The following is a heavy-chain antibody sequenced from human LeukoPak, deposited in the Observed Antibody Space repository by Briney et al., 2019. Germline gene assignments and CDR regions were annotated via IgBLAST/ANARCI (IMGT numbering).Heavy chain of an antibody. Sequence: QPGGSLRLSCAASGFSLSIYAMSWVRQGPGKGPEWVSAINGDTTYYADSVKGRFTISRDSGNNTLYVQMNSLRVEDTAVYYCARAPYGVGYTAERDYWGQGTLVTVSS. V-gene: IGHV3-23*01. CDR2: INGDTT. CDR1: GFSLSIYA. CDR3: ARAPYGVGYTAERDY. J-gene: IGHJ4*02. D-gene: IGHD3-16*02.